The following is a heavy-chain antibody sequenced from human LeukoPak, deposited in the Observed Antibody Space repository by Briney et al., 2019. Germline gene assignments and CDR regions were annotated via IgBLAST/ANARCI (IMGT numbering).Heavy chain of an antibody. J-gene: IGHJ4*02. D-gene: IGHD3-22*01. CDR1: GGSISSSHYY. V-gene: IGHV4-30-4*08. CDR2: IYYSGST. Sequence: SETLSLTCTVSGGSISSSHYYWGWIRQPPGKGLEWIGYIYYSGSTYYNPSLKSRVTISVDTSKNQFSLKLSSVTAADTAVYYCAMDPYYYDSSGYYVDYWGQGTLVTVSS. CDR3: AMDPYYYDSSGYYVDY.